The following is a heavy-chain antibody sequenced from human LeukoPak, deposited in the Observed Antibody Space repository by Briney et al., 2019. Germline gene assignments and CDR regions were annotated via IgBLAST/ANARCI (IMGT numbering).Heavy chain of an antibody. CDR2: IRGKPYGETT. Sequence: PGGSLRLSCAASGFTFDDYAMSWVRQAPGKGLEWVGFIRGKPYGETTEYPASVQGRFTISRDDFESTTYLQLNSLKTEDTGVYYCTRGSDTIFGVARDGFDSWGQGTLVTVSS. D-gene: IGHD3-3*01. CDR3: TRGSDTIFGVARDGFDS. CDR1: GFTFDDYA. J-gene: IGHJ4*02. V-gene: IGHV3-49*04.